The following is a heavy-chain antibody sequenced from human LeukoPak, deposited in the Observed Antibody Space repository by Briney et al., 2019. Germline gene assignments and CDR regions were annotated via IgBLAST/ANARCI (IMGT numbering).Heavy chain of an antibody. Sequence: PGGSLRLSCAASGFTFTSVALHWVRQTPGEGLGWVALISYDGSNEYYADSVNGRFTISRDNPKNTLNLHMHSLRAEDTAVSYCARSYCSGLSCYLFDYWGQGTLVAVSS. CDR3: ARSYCSGLSCYLFDY. CDR2: ISYDGSNE. D-gene: IGHD2-15*01. CDR1: GFTFTSVA. J-gene: IGHJ4*02. V-gene: IGHV3-30*04.